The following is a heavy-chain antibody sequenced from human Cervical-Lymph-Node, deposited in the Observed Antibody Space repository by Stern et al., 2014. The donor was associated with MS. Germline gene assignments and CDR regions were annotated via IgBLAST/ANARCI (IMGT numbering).Heavy chain of an antibody. D-gene: IGHD4-11*01. J-gene: IGHJ4*02. V-gene: IGHV1-18*01. CDR1: GYTFTTPNYG. Sequence: VQLVESGPEVRQPGASVRVSCKASGYTFTTPNYGIAWVREAPGRGLEWMGWIRSYNCNPVQAPELQDRGPKATNTTQSTAYMELRSLRSDDTAFYYCAGERLRDFNDYHFDSWGQGTLVTVSS. CDR2: IRSYNCNP. CDR3: AGERLRDFNDYHFDS.